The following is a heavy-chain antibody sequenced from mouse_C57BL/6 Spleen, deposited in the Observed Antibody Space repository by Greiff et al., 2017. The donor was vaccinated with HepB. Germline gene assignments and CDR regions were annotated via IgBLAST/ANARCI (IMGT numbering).Heavy chain of an antibody. CDR2: ISSGGSYT. D-gene: IGHD4-1*01. CDR3: AITGTKDYYAMDY. CDR1: GFTFSSYG. Sequence: EVKLVESGGDLVKPGGSLKLSCAASGFTFSSYGMSWVRQTPDKRLEWVATISSGGSYTYYPDSVKGRFTISRDNAKNTLYLQMSSLKSEDTAMYYCAITGTKDYYAMDYWGQGTSVTVSS. V-gene: IGHV5-6*01. J-gene: IGHJ4*01.